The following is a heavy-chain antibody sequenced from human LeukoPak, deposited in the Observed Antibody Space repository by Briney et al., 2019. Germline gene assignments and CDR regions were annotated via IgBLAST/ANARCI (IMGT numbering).Heavy chain of an antibody. Sequence: PGGSLRLSCAPSGFTVSSNYMSWVRQAPGKGLEWVSVIYSGGNTYYADSVKGRFTISRDNSKNTLYLQLNSLRAEDTAVYYCAREQIIVAAIYFDYWGQGTLVTVSS. CDR1: GFTVSSNY. J-gene: IGHJ4*02. CDR3: AREQIIVAAIYFDY. D-gene: IGHD2-2*02. V-gene: IGHV3-53*01. CDR2: IYSGGNT.